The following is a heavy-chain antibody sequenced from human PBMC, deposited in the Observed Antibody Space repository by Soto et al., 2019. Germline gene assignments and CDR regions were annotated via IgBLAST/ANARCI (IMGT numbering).Heavy chain of an antibody. D-gene: IGHD1-7*01. Sequence: SETLSLTCAVYGGSFSGCYWSWIRQPPGKGLEWIGEINHSGSTNYNPSLKSRVTISVDTSKNQFSLQLNSVTPEDTAVYYCARARTLELRLIYYFDYWGQGTLVTVSS. CDR2: INHSGST. V-gene: IGHV4-34*01. CDR3: ARARTLELRLIYYFDY. CDR1: GGSFSGCY. J-gene: IGHJ4*02.